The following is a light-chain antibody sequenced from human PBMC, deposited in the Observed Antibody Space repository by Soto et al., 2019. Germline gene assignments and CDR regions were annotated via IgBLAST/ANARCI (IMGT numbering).Light chain of an antibody. V-gene: IGLV2-14*01. CDR2: DVS. CDR3: SSYTSSSTLRV. CDR1: SSDVGGYNY. J-gene: IGLJ2*01. Sequence: QSVLTQPASVSGSPGQSITISCTGTSSDVGGYNYVSWYQQHPGKAPKLMIYDVSNRPSGVSNRFSGSKSGNTASLTISGLQDEDEADYYCSSYTSSSTLRVFGGGTQLTVL.